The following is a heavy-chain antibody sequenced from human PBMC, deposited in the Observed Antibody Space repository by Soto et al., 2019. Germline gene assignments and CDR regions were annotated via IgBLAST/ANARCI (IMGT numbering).Heavy chain of an antibody. Sequence: EVQLVESGGGLVQPGRSRRLSCTASGFTFDDYTMYWVRQAPGKGLEWVSLITYDSRKVEYGDSVRGRFSISRDNAKNSPYLQMDSLRTEDTATSFCAKGRGHFAYNAYRPMDYWGQGTLVTVSS. D-gene: IGHD1-1*01. V-gene: IGHV3-9*01. J-gene: IGHJ4*02. CDR1: GFTFDDYT. CDR2: ITYDSRKV. CDR3: AKGRGHFAYNAYRPMDY.